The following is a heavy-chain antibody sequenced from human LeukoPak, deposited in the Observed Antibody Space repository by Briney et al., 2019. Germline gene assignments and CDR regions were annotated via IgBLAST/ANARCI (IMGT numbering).Heavy chain of an antibody. J-gene: IGHJ4*02. V-gene: IGHV4-39*07. CDR3: ARVAAAGNYYFDY. D-gene: IGHD6-13*01. CDR1: GFTFSSYG. Sequence: GSLRLSCAGSGFTFSSYGMSWVRQAPGKGLEWIGSIYYSGSTYYNPSLKSRVTISIDTSKNQFSLKLSSVTAADTAVYFCARVAAAGNYYFDYWGQGTLITVSS. CDR2: IYYSGST.